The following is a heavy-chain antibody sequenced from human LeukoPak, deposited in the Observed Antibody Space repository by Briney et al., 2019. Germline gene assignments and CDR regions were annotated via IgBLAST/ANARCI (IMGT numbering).Heavy chain of an antibody. D-gene: IGHD1-14*01. J-gene: IGHJ4*02. V-gene: IGHV3-23*01. CDR3: ARNPGLDC. CDR1: GFTFSNSA. Sequence: GGSLRLSCAASGFTFSNSAMNWVRQAPGKGLEWVSTISGSGTVTYYSDSVRGRFTISRDNSQNTLFLQLSSLRAEDTAVYYCARNPGLDCWGQGTLVTVSS. CDR2: ISGSGTVT.